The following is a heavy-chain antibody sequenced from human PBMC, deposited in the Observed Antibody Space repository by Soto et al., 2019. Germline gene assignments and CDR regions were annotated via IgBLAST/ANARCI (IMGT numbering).Heavy chain of an antibody. J-gene: IGHJ4*02. D-gene: IGHD3-9*01. Sequence: SETLSLTCTVSGGSISSGGYYWSWIRQHPGKGLEWIGYIYYSGSTYYNPSLKSRVTISVDTSKNQFSLKLSSVTAADTAVYYCARSPGVYYDILTGFDYWGQGTLVTVSS. CDR2: IYYSGST. CDR1: GGSISSGGYY. V-gene: IGHV4-31*03. CDR3: ARSPGVYYDILTGFDY.